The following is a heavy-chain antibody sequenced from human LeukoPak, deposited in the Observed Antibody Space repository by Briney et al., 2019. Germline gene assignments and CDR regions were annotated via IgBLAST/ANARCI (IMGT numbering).Heavy chain of an antibody. CDR3: AGRLLAAPGYFDY. D-gene: IGHD6-6*01. J-gene: IGHJ4*02. CDR2: IYYSGST. CDR1: GGSISSYY. Sequence: PSETLSLTCTVSGGSISSYYWSWIRRPPGKGLEWIGYIYYSGSTNYNPSLKSRVTISVDTSKNQFSLKLSSVTAADTAVYYCAGRLLAAPGYFDYWGQGTLVTVSS. V-gene: IGHV4-59*01.